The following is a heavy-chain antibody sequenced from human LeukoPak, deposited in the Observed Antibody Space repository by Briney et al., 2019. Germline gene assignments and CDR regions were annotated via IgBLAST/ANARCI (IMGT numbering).Heavy chain of an antibody. CDR1: GGSISSYY. D-gene: IGHD2-2*01. J-gene: IGHJ4*02. CDR3: ARGGGLYCSSTSCSIDY. V-gene: IGHV4-59*01. CDR2: IYYSGST. Sequence: SQTLSLTCTVSGGSISSYYWSWIRQPPGKGLEWIGYIYYSGSTNYNPSLKSRVTISVDTSKNQFSLKLSSVTAADTAVYYCARGGGLYCSSTSCSIDYWGQGTLVTVSS.